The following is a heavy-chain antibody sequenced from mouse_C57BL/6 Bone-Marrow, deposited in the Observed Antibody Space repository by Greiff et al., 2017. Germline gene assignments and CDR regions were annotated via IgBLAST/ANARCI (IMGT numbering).Heavy chain of an antibody. CDR1: GYTFTSYG. J-gene: IGHJ3*01. D-gene: IGHD2-1*01. CDR2: IYPRSGNT. V-gene: IGHV1-81*01. Sequence: QVQLQQSGAELARPGASVKLSCKASGYTFTSYGISWVKRRTGQGLEWIGEIYPRSGNTYYNEKFKGKATLTADKASSTAYMELRSLTSEDSAVYFCATRGELWYAWFAYWGQGTLVTVSA. CDR3: ATRGELWYAWFAY.